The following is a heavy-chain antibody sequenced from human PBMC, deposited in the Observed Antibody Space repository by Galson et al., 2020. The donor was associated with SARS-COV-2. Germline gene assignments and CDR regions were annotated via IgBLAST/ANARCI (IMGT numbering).Heavy chain of an antibody. J-gene: IGHJ4*02. CDR1: GGPISSAGYY. CDR2: LYYIGST. D-gene: IGHD2-15*01. Sequence: ASETLSLTCTVSGGPISSAGYYWSWIRQHPGKGLEWIGHLYYIGSTYYTPSLKSRVTISLDTSKNQFSLKLSSVTAADTAVYYCARADAIGYCSGVTCYFDYWGQGTLVTVSS. V-gene: IGHV4-31*03. CDR3: ARADAIGYCSGVTCYFDY.